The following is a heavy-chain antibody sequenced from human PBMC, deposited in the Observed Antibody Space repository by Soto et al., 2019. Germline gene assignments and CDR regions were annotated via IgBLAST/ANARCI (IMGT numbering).Heavy chain of an antibody. CDR1: GFTFSSYA. D-gene: IGHD4-17*01. J-gene: IGHJ4*02. CDR2: ISGRGGST. CDR3: AKGPLYGDYVSG. Sequence: EAQLLESGGGLVQPGGSLRLSCAASGFTFSSYAMSWVRQAPGRGLEWVSGISGRGGSTYYADSVKGRFTISRDNSKNTLYLQMNSLRAEDTAVYYCAKGPLYGDYVSGWGQGTLVTVSS. V-gene: IGHV3-23*01.